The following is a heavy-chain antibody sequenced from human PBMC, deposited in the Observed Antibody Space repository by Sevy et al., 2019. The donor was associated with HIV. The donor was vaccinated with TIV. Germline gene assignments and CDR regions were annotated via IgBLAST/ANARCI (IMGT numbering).Heavy chain of an antibody. J-gene: IGHJ6*02. V-gene: IGHV1-24*01. CDR3: ATRGIAAAGTNYYYGMDV. CDR1: GYTLTELS. Sequence: ASVKASCKVSGYTLTELSMHWVRQAPGKGLEWMGGFDLEDGETIYAQKFQGRVTMTEDTSTDTAYMELSSLRSEDTAVYYCATRGIAAAGTNYYYGMDVWGQGTTVTVSS. D-gene: IGHD6-13*01. CDR2: FDLEDGET.